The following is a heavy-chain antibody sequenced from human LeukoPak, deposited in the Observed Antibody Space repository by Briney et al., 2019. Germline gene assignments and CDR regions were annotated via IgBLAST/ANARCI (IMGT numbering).Heavy chain of an antibody. V-gene: IGHV3-23*01. CDR2: LSGSGGST. CDR3: ARGQSWLIN. CDR1: GLTFSNYA. J-gene: IGHJ4*02. Sequence: GGSLRLSCAASGLTFSNYAMSWVRQAPGKGLEWVSALSGSGGSTFYADSVKGRFTISRDNAKNSLYPQMNSLRAEDTAVYYCARGQSWLINWGQGTLVTVSS. D-gene: IGHD3-22*01.